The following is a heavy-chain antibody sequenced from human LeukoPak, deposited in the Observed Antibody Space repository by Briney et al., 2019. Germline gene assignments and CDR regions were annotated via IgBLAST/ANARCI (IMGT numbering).Heavy chain of an antibody. CDR1: GGSISGYY. CDR2: IYYSGST. D-gene: IGHD1-14*01. J-gene: IGHJ3*02. V-gene: IGHV4-59*01. CDR3: ARDRGPGNDAFDI. Sequence: SETLSLTCTVSGGSISGYYWSWIRQPPGKGLEWIGYIYYSGSTNYNPSLKSRVTISVDTSKNQFSLKLSSVTAADTAVYYCARDRGPGNDAFDIWGQGTMVTVSS.